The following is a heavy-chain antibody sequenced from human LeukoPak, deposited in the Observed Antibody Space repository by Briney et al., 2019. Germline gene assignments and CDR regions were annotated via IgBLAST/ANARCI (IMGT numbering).Heavy chain of an antibody. CDR2: IYYSGST. D-gene: IGHD1-26*01. CDR3: ATPYSGGYHGLDI. J-gene: IGHJ3*02. Sequence: PSETLSLTCTVSGGSISSSTYYWGWNRQPPGKGLEWIGSIYYSGSTYYNPSLKSRVTISVDTSKNQFSLKLNSVTAADTAVYYCATPYSGGYHGLDIWGQGTMVTVSS. V-gene: IGHV4-39*01. CDR1: GGSISSSTYY.